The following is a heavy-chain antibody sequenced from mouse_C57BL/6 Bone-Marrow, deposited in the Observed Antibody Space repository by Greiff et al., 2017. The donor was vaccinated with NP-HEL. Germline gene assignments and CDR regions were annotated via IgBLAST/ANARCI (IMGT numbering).Heavy chain of an antibody. CDR3: ARGVTTVVAEYYFDY. V-gene: IGHV1-82*01. CDR1: GYAFSSSW. Sequence: QVQLKQSGPELVKPGASVKISCKASGYAFSSSWMNWVKQRPGKGLEWIGRIYPGDGDTNYNGKFKGKATLTADKSSSTAYMQLSRLTSEDSAVYVCARGVTTVVAEYYFDYWGQGTTLTVSS. CDR2: IYPGDGDT. J-gene: IGHJ2*01. D-gene: IGHD1-1*01.